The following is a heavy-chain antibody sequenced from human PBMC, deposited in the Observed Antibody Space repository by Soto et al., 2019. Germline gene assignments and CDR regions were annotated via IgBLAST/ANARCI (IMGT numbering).Heavy chain of an antibody. CDR2: IYNSGST. J-gene: IGHJ2*01. Sequence: QAQLQESGPGPVKPSETLSLTCTVSAGSVSGDTHYWSWIRQPPGKGLEWIGCIYNSGSTNYNPSRKSRVTISVDTSKNQFSLKLSSVTAADTAVYYCARGYRTSWYWFDLWGRGTLVTVSS. CDR1: AGSVSGDTHY. CDR3: ARGYRTSWYWFDL. D-gene: IGHD6-13*01. V-gene: IGHV4-61*01.